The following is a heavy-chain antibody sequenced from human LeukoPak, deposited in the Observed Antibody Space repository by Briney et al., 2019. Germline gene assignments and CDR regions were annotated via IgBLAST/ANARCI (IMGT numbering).Heavy chain of an antibody. Sequence: PSETLSLTCAVYGGSFSGYYWSWIRQPPGKGLEWIGEINRSGSTNYNPSLKSRVTISVDTSENQFSLKLSSVTAADTAVYYCARAPGYWGQGTLVTVSS. V-gene: IGHV4-34*01. J-gene: IGHJ4*02. CDR3: ARAPGY. CDR1: GGSFSGYY. CDR2: INRSGST.